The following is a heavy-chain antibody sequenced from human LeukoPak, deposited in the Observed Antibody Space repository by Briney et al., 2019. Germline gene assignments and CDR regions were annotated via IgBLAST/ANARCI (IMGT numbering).Heavy chain of an antibody. CDR3: ARSIKRGLFDY. CDR1: GGSIGFYY. D-gene: IGHD3-10*01. CDR2: VYYNGSS. Sequence: SETLSLTCTVSGGSIGFYYWNWIRQPPGKGLEWIGCVYYNGSSNYNPTLKSRVTISVDTSKIQFSLKLSSVTAADTAVYYCARSIKRGLFDYWGQGSLVTVSS. J-gene: IGHJ4*02. V-gene: IGHV4-59*01.